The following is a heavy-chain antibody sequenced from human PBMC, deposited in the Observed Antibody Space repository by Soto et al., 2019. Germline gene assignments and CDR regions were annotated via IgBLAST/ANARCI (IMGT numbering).Heavy chain of an antibody. Sequence: QVQLVESGGGVVQPGRSLRLSCAASGFTFSSYALHWVRQAPGKGLEWVAVISYDGSNKYYADSVKGRFTISRDNSKNTLYLHNNSLRSEDTSLYSCATGCNLWFWEQVDYLGQGSLVTVSS. CDR2: ISYDGSNK. V-gene: IGHV3-30-3*02. CDR3: ATGCNLWFWEQVDY. CDR1: GFTFSSYA. D-gene: IGHD3-10*01. J-gene: IGHJ4*02.